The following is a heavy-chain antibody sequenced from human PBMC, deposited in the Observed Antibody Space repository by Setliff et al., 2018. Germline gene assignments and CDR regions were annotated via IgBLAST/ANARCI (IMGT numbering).Heavy chain of an antibody. CDR1: GYTFTTYY. CDR2: INPSGGYA. Sequence: GASVKVSCKASGYTFTTYYMHWVRQAPGQGLEWMGIINPSGGYANYAQKFQGRVTVTTDTSTSTAYMELRSLRSDDTAVYYYARAPPKIVVTVAALDYWGQGALVTVSS. CDR3: ARAPPKIVVTVAALDY. J-gene: IGHJ4*02. D-gene: IGHD2-15*01. V-gene: IGHV1-46*01.